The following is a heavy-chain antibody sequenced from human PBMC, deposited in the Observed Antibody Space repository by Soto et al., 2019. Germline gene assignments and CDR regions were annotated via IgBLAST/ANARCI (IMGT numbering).Heavy chain of an antibody. J-gene: IGHJ4*02. Sequence: VASVKVSCKASGGTFSSYPISWVRQAPGQGLEWMGGIIPIFGTANYAQKFQGRVTITADESTSTAYMELSSLRAEDTAVYYCAKGYSWAMIVVVSDYWGQGTLVTVSS. CDR2: IIPIFGTA. D-gene: IGHD3-22*01. CDR1: GGTFSSYP. V-gene: IGHV1-69*13. CDR3: AKGYSWAMIVVVSDY.